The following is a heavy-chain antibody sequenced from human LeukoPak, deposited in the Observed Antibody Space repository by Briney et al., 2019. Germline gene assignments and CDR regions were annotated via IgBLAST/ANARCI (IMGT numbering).Heavy chain of an antibody. D-gene: IGHD2-2*02. V-gene: IGHV1-18*01. J-gene: IGHJ4*02. CDR1: GYTLTELS. CDR3: ARCLGTSCNNFDY. CDR2: FSAYNGNT. Sequence: ASVKVSCKVSGYTLTELSMNWVRQAPGQGLEWMGWFSAYNGNTDYAQIFQGRVSMTRDISTSTAYMELRSLRSDDTAVYYCARCLGTSCNNFDYWGQGTLVTVSS.